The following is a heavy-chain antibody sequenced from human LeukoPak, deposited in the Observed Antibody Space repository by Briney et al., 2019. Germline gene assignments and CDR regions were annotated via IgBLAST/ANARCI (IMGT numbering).Heavy chain of an antibody. J-gene: IGHJ4*02. V-gene: IGHV3-33*06. Sequence: GGSLRLSCAASGFTFSSYGMHWVRQAPGKGLEWMAVIWYDGSNKYYADSVKGRLTISRDNSKNTLYLQMDSLRAEDTAVYYCAKDPGSATLNYWGQGTLVTVSS. CDR1: GFTFSSYG. CDR3: AKDPGSATLNY. CDR2: IWYDGSNK. D-gene: IGHD6-25*01.